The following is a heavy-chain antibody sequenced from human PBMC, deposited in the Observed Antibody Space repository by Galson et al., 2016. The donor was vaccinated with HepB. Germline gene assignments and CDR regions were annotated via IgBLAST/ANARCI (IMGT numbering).Heavy chain of an antibody. V-gene: IGHV3-33*01. CDR1: GFTFSNYG. Sequence: SLRLSCAASGFTFSNYGMHWVRQAPGKGLEWVAVIWYDGSEKYYADSVKGRFTISRDNSKNTLYLQMTSLKTEDTAVYYCTTVLSTASMSGWYDWGFDSWGQGTLVTVSS. D-gene: IGHD6-19*01. J-gene: IGHJ4*02. CDR2: IWYDGSEK. CDR3: TTVLSTASMSGWYDWGFDS.